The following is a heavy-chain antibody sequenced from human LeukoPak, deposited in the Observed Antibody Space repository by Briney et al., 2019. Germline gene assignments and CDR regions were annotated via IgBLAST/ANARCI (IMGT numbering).Heavy chain of an antibody. CDR3: ARVAVDTAMADY. CDR1: GGSISSSSYY. V-gene: IGHV4-39*01. D-gene: IGHD5-18*01. Sequence: MPSETLSLTCTVSGGSISSSSYYWAWIRQPPGKGLEWIGSIYYSGSTYYNPSLKSRVTISVDTSKNQFSLKLSSVTAADTAVYYCARVAVDTAMADYWGQGTLVTVSS. J-gene: IGHJ4*02. CDR2: IYYSGST.